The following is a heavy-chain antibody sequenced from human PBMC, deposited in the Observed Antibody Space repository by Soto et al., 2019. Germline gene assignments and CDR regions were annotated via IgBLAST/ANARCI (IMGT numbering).Heavy chain of an antibody. CDR1: GYTFTGYY. V-gene: IGHV1-2*04. J-gene: IGHJ3*02. Sequence: ASVKVSCKASGYTFTGYYMHWVRQAPGQGLEWMGWINPNIGGTNYAQKFQGWVPMTRDTSISTAYMALSRLRSDDTAVYYCARDSSSWTYAFDIWGQGTMVTVSS. CDR2: INPNIGGT. CDR3: ARDSSSWTYAFDI. D-gene: IGHD6-13*01.